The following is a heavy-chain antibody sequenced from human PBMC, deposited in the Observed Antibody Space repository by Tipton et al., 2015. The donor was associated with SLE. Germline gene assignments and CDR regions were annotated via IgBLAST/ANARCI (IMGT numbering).Heavy chain of an antibody. Sequence: TLSLTCTVSGGSISSYYWSWIRQPAGKGLEWIGRIYTSGSTNYNPSLKSRVTISLGTSKNQFSLKLSSVTAADTAVYYCARSGYVSSASDIWGQGTMVTVSS. CDR1: GGSISSYY. J-gene: IGHJ3*02. D-gene: IGHD3-16*01. V-gene: IGHV4-4*07. CDR2: IYTSGST. CDR3: ARSGYVSSASDI.